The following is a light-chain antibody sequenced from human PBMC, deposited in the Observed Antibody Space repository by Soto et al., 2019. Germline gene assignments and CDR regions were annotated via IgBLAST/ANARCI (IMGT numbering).Light chain of an antibody. J-gene: IGKJ5*01. V-gene: IGKV1-5*03. CDR2: KAS. Sequence: DIQMTQSPSTLSASVGDRVTITCRASQSISSWLAWYQQKPGKAPKLLIYKASSLESGVPSRFSGSGPGTEFTLTISSLQPDDFATYYGQQYNSYPITFGQGTRLEIK. CDR1: QSISSW. CDR3: QQYNSYPIT.